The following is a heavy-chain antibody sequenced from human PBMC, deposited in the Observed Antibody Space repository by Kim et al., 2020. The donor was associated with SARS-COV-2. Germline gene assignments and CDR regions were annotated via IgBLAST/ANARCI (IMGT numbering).Heavy chain of an antibody. Sequence: SETLSLTCAVSGGSISSGGYSWSWIRQPPGKGLEWIGYIYYSGSTYYNPSLKSRVTISVDRSKNQFSLKLSSVTAADTAVYYCAREVYGSGSYYPAGYY. CDR3: AREVYGSGSYYPAGYY. CDR2: IYYSGST. V-gene: IGHV4-30-2*01. D-gene: IGHD3-10*01. CDR1: GGSISSGGYS. J-gene: IGHJ6*01.